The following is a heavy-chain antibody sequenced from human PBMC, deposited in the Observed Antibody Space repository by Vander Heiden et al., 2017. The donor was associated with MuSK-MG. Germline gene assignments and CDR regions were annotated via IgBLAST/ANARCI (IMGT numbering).Heavy chain of an antibody. V-gene: IGHV1-46*01. D-gene: IGHD3-22*01. J-gene: IGHJ4*02. CDR1: GYTFTNYL. CDR3: VREKAGGYFDY. Sequence: QVQLVQSGAEVKKPGASVKVSCKASGYTFTNYLMHWVRQAPGQGLEWMGIINPNNGDTVYAQKFQGRLTVTRDRSTSTVYMELSSLRSEDTAVHYCVREKAGGYFDYWGRGTLVTVS. CDR2: INPNNGDT.